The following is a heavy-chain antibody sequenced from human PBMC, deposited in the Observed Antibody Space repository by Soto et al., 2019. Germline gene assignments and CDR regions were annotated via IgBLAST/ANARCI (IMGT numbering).Heavy chain of an antibody. J-gene: IGHJ4*02. V-gene: IGHV3-48*01. CDR3: ARDFVGYSMHRSPSDDY. Sequence: GGSLRLSCAASGFTFSSYSMNWVRQAPGKGLEWVSYISSSSSTIYYADSVKGRFTISRDNAKNSLYLQMNSLRAEDTAVYYCARDFVGYSMHRSPSDDYWGQGTLVTVSS. CDR1: GFTFSSYS. D-gene: IGHD2-2*03. CDR2: ISSSSSTI.